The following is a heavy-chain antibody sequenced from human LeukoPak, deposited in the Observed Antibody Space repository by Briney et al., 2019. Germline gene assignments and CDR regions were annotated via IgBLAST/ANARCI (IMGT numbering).Heavy chain of an antibody. D-gene: IGHD6-13*01. CDR3: ARGEGSSSWYERQGYYYGMDV. CDR2: IYTSGST. V-gene: IGHV4-61*02. Sequence: PSETLSLTCTVSGASISSGRNYWGWIRQSPGKGLEWIGRIYTSGSTNYNPSLKSRVTISVDTSKNQFSLKLSSVTAADTAVYYCARGEGSSSWYERQGYYYGMDVWGQGTTVTVSS. CDR1: GASISSGRNY. J-gene: IGHJ6*02.